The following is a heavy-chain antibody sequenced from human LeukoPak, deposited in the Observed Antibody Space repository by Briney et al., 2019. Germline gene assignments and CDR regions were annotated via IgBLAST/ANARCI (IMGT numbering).Heavy chain of an antibody. J-gene: IGHJ4*02. CDR3: ARVYTPSQWLLPTNDY. CDR2: MNPNSGNT. CDR1: GYTFTSYD. D-gene: IGHD3-22*01. Sequence: ASVKASCKASGYTFTSYDINWVRQAPGQGLEWMGWMNPNSGNTGYAQKFQGRVTMTRNTSISTAYMELSSLRSEDTAVYYCARVYTPSQWLLPTNDYWGQGTLVTVSS. V-gene: IGHV1-8*01.